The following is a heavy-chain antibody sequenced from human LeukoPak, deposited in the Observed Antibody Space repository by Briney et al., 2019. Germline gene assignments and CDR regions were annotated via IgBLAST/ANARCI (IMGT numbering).Heavy chain of an antibody. CDR2: IYTNGNT. CDR3: ARAFALYSAASGATFDI. J-gene: IGHJ3*02. Sequence: PSETLSLTCTVSGGSVSSYHWSWVRQPAGKGLEWIGRIYTNGNTNSNPSLKSRVTMSLDPSKNQFSMKLGSVTAADTAVYFCARAFALYSAASGATFDIWGHGTVVTVSS. CDR1: GGSVSSYH. V-gene: IGHV4-4*07. D-gene: IGHD1-26*01.